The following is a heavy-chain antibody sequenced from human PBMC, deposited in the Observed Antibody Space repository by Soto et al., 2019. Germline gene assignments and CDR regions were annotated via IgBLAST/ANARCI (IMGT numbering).Heavy chain of an antibody. D-gene: IGHD3-16*01. J-gene: IGHJ5*02. CDR1: GYTFTNYD. CDR3: MRGPQNDDYIRANKDSGDQ. CDR2: MNPNLGNT. Sequence: QVQLVQSGAEVKKPGASVKVSCQASGYTFTNYDINWVRQAPGQGLEWMGWMNPNLGNTGYARRFQGRVTRTRDTSRNTAYMELCSLNSEHTVVYFCMRGPQNDDYIRANKDSGDQWGQGTVVTVS. V-gene: IGHV1-8*01.